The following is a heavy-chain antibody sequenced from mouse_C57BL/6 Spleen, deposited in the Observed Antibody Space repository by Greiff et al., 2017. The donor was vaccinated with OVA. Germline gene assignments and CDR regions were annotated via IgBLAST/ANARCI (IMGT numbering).Heavy chain of an antibody. V-gene: IGHV1-50*01. Sequence: QVQLQQPGAELVKPGASVKLSCKASGYTFTSYWMQWVKQRPGQGLEWIGEIGPSDSYTNYNQKFKGKATLTVDTSSSTAYMQLSSLTSEDSAVYYCASGYGPYAMDYWGQGTSVTVSS. CDR2: IGPSDSYT. CDR3: ASGYGPYAMDY. CDR1: GYTFTSYW. J-gene: IGHJ4*01. D-gene: IGHD2-2*01.